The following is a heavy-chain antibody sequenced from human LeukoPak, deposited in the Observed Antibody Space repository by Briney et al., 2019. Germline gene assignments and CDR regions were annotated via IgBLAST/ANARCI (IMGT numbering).Heavy chain of an antibody. J-gene: IGHJ6*03. CDR3: ARLWVVGYYYMDV. D-gene: IGHD2-21*01. CDR1: GFTFSSYE. V-gene: IGHV4-34*01. CDR2: INHSGSA. Sequence: GSLRLSCAASGFTFSSYEMNWVRQPPGKGLEWIGEINHSGSASYNPSLKSRVTISVDTSKIQFSLKLSSVTATDTAVYYCARLWVVGYYYMDVWGKGTTVTVSS.